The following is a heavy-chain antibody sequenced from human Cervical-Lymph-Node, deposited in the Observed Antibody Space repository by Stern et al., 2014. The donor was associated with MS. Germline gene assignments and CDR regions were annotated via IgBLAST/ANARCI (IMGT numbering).Heavy chain of an antibody. CDR2: MKPNSGDT. CDR3: ATGAIPFYD. V-gene: IGHV1-8*01. Sequence: QVQLMQSGAEVKKPGASVKVSCKASGYTFTSYDINWVRQATGQGLEWMGWMKPNSGDTGYAQKFQGRVTMSRNTSISTAYMELSSLTSEDTAIYYCATGAIPFYDWGQGTLVTVSS. D-gene: IGHD3-3*01. CDR1: GYTFTSYD. J-gene: IGHJ4*02.